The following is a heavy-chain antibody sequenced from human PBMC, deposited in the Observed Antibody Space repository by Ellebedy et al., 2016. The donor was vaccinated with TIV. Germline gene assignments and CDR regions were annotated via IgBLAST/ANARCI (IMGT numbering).Heavy chain of an antibody. CDR1: GFTFSSYG. D-gene: IGHD1-26*01. Sequence: PGRSLRLSCAASGFTFSSYGMHWVRQAPGKGLEWVAFIRYDGSNKYYADSVKGRFTISRDNSKNTLYLQMNSLRAEDTAVYYCATSGSYYFDYWGQGTLVTVSS. CDR2: IRYDGSNK. J-gene: IGHJ4*02. V-gene: IGHV3-30*02. CDR3: ATSGSYYFDY.